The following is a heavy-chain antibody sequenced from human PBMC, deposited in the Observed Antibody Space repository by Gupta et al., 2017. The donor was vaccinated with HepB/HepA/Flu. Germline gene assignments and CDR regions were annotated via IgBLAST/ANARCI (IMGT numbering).Heavy chain of an antibody. D-gene: IGHD3-16*01. J-gene: IGHJ4*02. Sequence: EVQLVDSGGGVIRPGGSLRLSCVGSGFIFADYYMGLVRQAPGKGLAGVSGIDVLGHSRGSGASMEGRFTLSRDNAKPSLYLQMXRRRADXTAFYFCARDFGGGHFDDGGQGTLXTVSS. CDR2: IDVLGHSR. V-gene: IGHV3-20*04. CDR1: GFIFADYY. CDR3: ARDFGGGHFDD.